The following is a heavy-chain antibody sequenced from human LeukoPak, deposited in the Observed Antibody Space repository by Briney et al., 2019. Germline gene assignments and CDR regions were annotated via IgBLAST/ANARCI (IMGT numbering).Heavy chain of an antibody. CDR2: ISTSNGYT. CDR1: VYIFTINS. D-gene: IGHD3-16*01. CDR3: ARGEFYYDL. Sequence: ASVRVSFKPSVYIFTINSITWVRQASGQQLEWMGWISTSNGYTKYAQNLQGRITMTRDTSTRTAYLEMRNLRSDDTAVYFCARGEFYYDLWGQGTLVTVSS. V-gene: IGHV1-18*04. J-gene: IGHJ4*02.